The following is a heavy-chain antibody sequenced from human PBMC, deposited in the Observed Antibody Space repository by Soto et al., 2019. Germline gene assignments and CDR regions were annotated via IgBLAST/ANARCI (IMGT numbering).Heavy chain of an antibody. CDR3: TRDEDVRGFDP. CDR2: IRSKAYGGTT. J-gene: IGHJ5*02. V-gene: IGHV3-49*03. Sequence: PGGSLRLSCTASGFTFGDYAMSWFRQAPGKGLEWVGFIRSKAYGGTTEYAASVKGRFTISRDDSKSIAYLQMNSLKTEDTAVYYCTRDEDVRGFDPWGQGTLVTVSS. D-gene: IGHD2-15*01. CDR1: GFTFGDYA.